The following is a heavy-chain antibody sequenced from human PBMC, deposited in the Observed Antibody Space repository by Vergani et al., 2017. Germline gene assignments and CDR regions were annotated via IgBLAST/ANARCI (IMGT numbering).Heavy chain of an antibody. CDR3: ARGQSVRGVYSRSDGMDV. CDR1: GGSFSGYY. J-gene: IGHJ6*02. V-gene: IGHV4-34*01. D-gene: IGHD3-10*01. CDR2: INHSGST. Sequence: QVQLQQWGAGLLKPSETLSLTCAVYGGSFSGYYWSWIRQPPGKGLEWIGEINHSGSTNYNPSLKSRVTISVDTSKNQFYLKLSSVTAADTAVYYCARGQSVRGVYSRSDGMDVWGQGTTVTVSS.